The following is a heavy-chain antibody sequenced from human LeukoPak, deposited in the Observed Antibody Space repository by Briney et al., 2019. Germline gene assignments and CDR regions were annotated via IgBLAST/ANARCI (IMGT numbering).Heavy chain of an antibody. J-gene: IGHJ4*02. V-gene: IGHV3-30-3*01. CDR2: ISYDGSNK. D-gene: IGHD3-10*01. Sequence: GRSLRLSCAASGFTFSSYAMHWVRQAPGKGLEWVAVISYDGSNKYYADSVKGRFTISRDNSKNTLYLQMNSLRAEDTAVYYCARGQLLWFGELLFWGQGTLVTVSS. CDR3: ARGQLLWFGELLF. CDR1: GFTFSSYA.